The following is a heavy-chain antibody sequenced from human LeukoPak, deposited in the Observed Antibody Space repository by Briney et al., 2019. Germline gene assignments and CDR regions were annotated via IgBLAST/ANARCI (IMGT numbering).Heavy chain of an antibody. CDR3: TRGRTHFDY. V-gene: IGHV3-11*01. CDR2: ISAGGSST. CDR1: GFTFSEKY. Sequence: PGGSLRLSSEASGFTFSEKYMNWIRQAPGKGLEWLSSISAGGSSTRYADSVKGRFTISRDDAKNSLFLQMDSLRVEDTGIYYCTRGRTHFDYWGQGTLVTVSS. J-gene: IGHJ4*02.